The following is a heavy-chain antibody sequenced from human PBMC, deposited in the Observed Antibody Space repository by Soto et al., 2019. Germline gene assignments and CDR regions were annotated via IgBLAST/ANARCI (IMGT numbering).Heavy chain of an antibody. CDR3: ARDVQGFGELFPGDYYYYGMDV. Sequence: SGKVSFKASGYTFTSYYMHWVRQAPGQGLEWMGIINPSCGSTSYAQKFQGRVTMTRDTSTSTVYMELSSLRSEDTAVYYCARDVQGFGELFPGDYYYYGMDVWGQGTTVTVSS. D-gene: IGHD3-10*01. CDR2: INPSCGST. CDR1: GYTFTSYY. J-gene: IGHJ6*02. V-gene: IGHV1-46*01.